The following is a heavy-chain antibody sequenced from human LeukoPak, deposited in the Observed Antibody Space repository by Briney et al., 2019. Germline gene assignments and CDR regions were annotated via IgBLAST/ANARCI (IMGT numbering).Heavy chain of an antibody. CDR2: ISSSGSTI. Sequence: GGSLRLSCAAPGFTFSSYEMNWVRQAPGKGLEWVSYISSSGSTIYYADSVKGRFTISRDNAKNSLYLQMNSLRAEDTALYHCARDRSGFSGSGVYRYFDYWGQGTLVTVSS. CDR3: ARDRSGFSGSGVYRYFDY. D-gene: IGHD3-10*01. J-gene: IGHJ4*02. CDR1: GFTFSSYE. V-gene: IGHV3-48*03.